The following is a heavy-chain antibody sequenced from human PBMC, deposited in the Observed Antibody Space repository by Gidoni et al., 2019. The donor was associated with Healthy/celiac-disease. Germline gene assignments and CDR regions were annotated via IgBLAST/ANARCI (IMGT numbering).Heavy chain of an antibody. CDR3: AKDIGTSLRGWFDP. CDR1: GFTFDDYA. Sequence: EVQLVESGGGLVQPGRSLRLSCAASGFTFDDYAMHWVRQAPGKGLEWVSGISWNSGSIGYADSVKGRFPISRDNAKNSLYLQMNSLRAEDTALYYCAKDIGTSLRGWFDPWGQGTLVTVAS. J-gene: IGHJ5*02. D-gene: IGHD3-16*01. CDR2: ISWNSGSI. V-gene: IGHV3-9*01.